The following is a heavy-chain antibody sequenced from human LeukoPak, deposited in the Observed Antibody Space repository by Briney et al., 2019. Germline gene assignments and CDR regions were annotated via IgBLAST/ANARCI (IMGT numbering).Heavy chain of an antibody. CDR2: ISYGGSNK. J-gene: IGHJ3*02. CDR3: ARSKNSGIAVAGKLAAFDI. D-gene: IGHD6-19*01. V-gene: IGHV3-30-3*01. CDR1: GCTFSSYA. Sequence: GGSLRLSFASSGCTFSSYAMHWVRQAPCKGREGVAVISYGGSNKYYADSVKGRFTISRDNSKNTLYLQMTSLRAEDTAVYYCARSKNSGIAVAGKLAAFDIWGQGTMVTVSS.